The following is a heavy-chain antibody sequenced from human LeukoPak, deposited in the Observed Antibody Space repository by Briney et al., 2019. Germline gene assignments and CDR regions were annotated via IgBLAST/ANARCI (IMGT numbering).Heavy chain of an antibody. CDR1: GFTFRFYE. CDR3: ASGAVGAAGARPDY. Sequence: GGSLRLSCAASGFTFRFYEMNWVRQAPGKGLEWVSYISSSGSTIYYADSVKGRFTISRDNAKNSLYLQMNSLRAEDTAVYYCASGAVGAAGARPDYWGQGTLVTVSS. J-gene: IGHJ4*02. CDR2: ISSSGSTI. D-gene: IGHD1-26*01. V-gene: IGHV3-48*03.